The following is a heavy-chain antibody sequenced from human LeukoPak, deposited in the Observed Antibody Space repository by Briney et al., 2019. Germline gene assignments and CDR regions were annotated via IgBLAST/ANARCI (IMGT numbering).Heavy chain of an antibody. D-gene: IGHD5-24*01. CDR2: ISGSGGST. J-gene: IGHJ6*02. CDR1: GFIFSSYA. CDR3: AEDRSDGYYYGMDV. V-gene: IGHV3-23*01. Sequence: GGSLRLSCAASGFIFSSYAMSWVRQAPGKGLEWVSAISGSGGSTYYADSVKGRFTISRDNSKNTLYLQMNSLRAEDTAVYYCAEDRSDGYYYGMDVWGQGTTVTVSS.